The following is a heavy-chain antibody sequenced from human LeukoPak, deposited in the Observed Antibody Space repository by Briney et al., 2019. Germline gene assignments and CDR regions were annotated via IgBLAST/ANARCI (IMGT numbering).Heavy chain of an antibody. V-gene: IGHV3-74*01. Sequence: GGSLRLSCAASGFTFKLYWIHWVRQVPGKRPVWVSRINDDGSDTIYADSVRGRFTISRDDAKNTVYLQMNNLRAEDTAVYYCVRGDPSTWSWGQGTLVTVSS. CDR2: INDDGSDT. CDR3: VRGDPSTWS. CDR1: GFTFKLYW. J-gene: IGHJ5*02. D-gene: IGHD2-15*01.